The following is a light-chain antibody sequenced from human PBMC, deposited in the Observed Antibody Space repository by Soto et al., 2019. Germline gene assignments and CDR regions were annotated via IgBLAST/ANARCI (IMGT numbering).Light chain of an antibody. Sequence: DIQMTQSPSTLSSSLGDRVTITCRASQSVRNWLAWYQHKPGKAPKLLIYDASSWASGVPSRFSGSGFGTDFTLTISDLQPDDFALYYCHQLHTYSYTFGQGTRVDIK. J-gene: IGKJ2*01. CDR2: DAS. V-gene: IGKV1-5*01. CDR3: HQLHTYSYT. CDR1: QSVRNW.